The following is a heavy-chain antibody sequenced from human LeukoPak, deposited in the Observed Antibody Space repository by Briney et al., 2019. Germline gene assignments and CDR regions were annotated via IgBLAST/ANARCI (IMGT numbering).Heavy chain of an antibody. V-gene: IGHV4-4*09. CDR3: ARSREVLNFDY. CDR2: IYPSRNT. Sequence: SETLSLTCTVSGGSISSYYWSWIRQPPGKGLEWIGYIYPSRNTNYSPSLKSRVTISVDTSKNQFSLKVSSVTAADTAVYYCARSREVLNFDYWGRGTLVTVSS. CDR1: GGSISSYY. D-gene: IGHD1-26*01. J-gene: IGHJ4*02.